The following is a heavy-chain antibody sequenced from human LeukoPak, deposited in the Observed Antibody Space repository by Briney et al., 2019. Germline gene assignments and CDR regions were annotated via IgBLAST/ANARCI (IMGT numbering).Heavy chain of an antibody. CDR1: GFTFSSYA. D-gene: IGHD2-15*01. Sequence: GGSLRLSWAASGFTFSSYAMSWVRQAPGKGLEWVSAISGSGGSTYYADSVKGRFTISRDNSKNTLYLQMNSLRAEDTAVYYCATLAAPYYYYYGMDVWGQGTTVTVSS. CDR2: ISGSGGST. CDR3: ATLAAPYYYYYGMDV. V-gene: IGHV3-23*01. J-gene: IGHJ6*02.